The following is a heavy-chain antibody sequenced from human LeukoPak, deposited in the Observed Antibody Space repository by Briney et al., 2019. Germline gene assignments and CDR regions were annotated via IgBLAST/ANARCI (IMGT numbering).Heavy chain of an antibody. CDR1: GFTVSSNY. V-gene: IGHV3-53*01. Sequence: GGSLRLSCAASGFTVSSNYMSWVRQAPGKGLEWVSVIYSGGSTYYADAVKGRFTISRDNSKNTLYLQMNSLRAEDTAVYYCARWRLRSGDAFDIWGQGTMVTVSS. D-gene: IGHD3-10*01. CDR2: IYSGGST. CDR3: ARWRLRSGDAFDI. J-gene: IGHJ3*02.